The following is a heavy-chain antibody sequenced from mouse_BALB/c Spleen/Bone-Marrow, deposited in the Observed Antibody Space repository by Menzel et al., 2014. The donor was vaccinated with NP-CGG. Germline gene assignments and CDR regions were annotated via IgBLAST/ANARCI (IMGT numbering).Heavy chain of an antibody. J-gene: IGHJ2*02. D-gene: IGHD1-1*01. Sequence: EVQRVESGGGLVQPGGSLRLSCATSGFTFTDYFMTWVRQPPGKALEWLGFIRNKANGYTTEYSASVKGRFTISRNNSQSILYLQMNAVRAEDSATYYCARGYYNDYWGQGTSLTVSS. CDR3: ARGYYNDY. V-gene: IGHV7-3*02. CDR2: IRNKANGYTT. CDR1: GFTFTDYF.